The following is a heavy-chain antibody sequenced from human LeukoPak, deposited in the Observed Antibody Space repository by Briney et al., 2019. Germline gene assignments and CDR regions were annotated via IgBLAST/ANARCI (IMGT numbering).Heavy chain of an antibody. Sequence: PSETLSLTCAASGGSISSYSRSWIRQPPGKGLEWIGDICYSGSTNYNPSLKSRVTISVDTSKNQFSLKLSSVTAADMAVYYCTRHQWWLAPRNFDYWGQGTLVTVSS. D-gene: IGHD2-8*01. CDR1: GGSISSYS. CDR3: TRHQWWLAPRNFDY. J-gene: IGHJ4*02. V-gene: IGHV4-59*08. CDR2: ICYSGST.